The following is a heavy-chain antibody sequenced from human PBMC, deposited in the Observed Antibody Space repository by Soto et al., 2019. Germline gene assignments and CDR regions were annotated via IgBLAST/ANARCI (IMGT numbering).Heavy chain of an antibody. D-gene: IGHD2-15*01. Sequence: GGSLRLSCAASGFTFSSYGMHWVRQAPGKGLEWVAVLSYDGSNKYYADSVKGRFTISRDNSKNTLYLQMNSLRAEDTAVYYCAKDRSYYCSGGSCYDYYYYGMDVWGQGTTVTVSS. V-gene: IGHV3-30*18. CDR1: GFTFSSYG. CDR2: LSYDGSNK. J-gene: IGHJ6*02. CDR3: AKDRSYYCSGGSCYDYYYYGMDV.